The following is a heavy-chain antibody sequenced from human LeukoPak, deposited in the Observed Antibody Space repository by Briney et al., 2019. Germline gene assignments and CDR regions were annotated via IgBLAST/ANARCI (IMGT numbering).Heavy chain of an antibody. J-gene: IGHJ3*02. CDR2: INSDGSTT. CDR3: ARDRGDAFDI. CDR1: RFAFSSYW. Sequence: GGSLRLSCAASRFAFSSYWMHWVRQAPGKGLVWVSRINSDGSTTDYADSVKDRFTFSRDNAKNTLSLQMNSLRAEDTAVYFCARDRGDAFDIWGQGTMVTVSS. V-gene: IGHV3-74*01.